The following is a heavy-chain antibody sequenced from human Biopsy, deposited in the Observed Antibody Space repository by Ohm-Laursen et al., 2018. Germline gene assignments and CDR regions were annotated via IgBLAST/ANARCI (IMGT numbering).Heavy chain of an antibody. CDR3: ARTPIAIFSAGLVYRHRRHLQGMDV. D-gene: IGHD6-13*01. CDR1: GFSLRTSGIR. V-gene: IGHV2-70*04. Sequence: STQTLTLTCTFSGFSLRTSGIRMSWVRQPPGKALEWLARIDWGDYKVYSASLKDRLTISKATSENQVVLTMTNTDPADTGTYFCARTPIAIFSAGLVYRHRRHLQGMDVWGQGTAVTVS. J-gene: IGHJ6*02. CDR2: IDWGDYK.